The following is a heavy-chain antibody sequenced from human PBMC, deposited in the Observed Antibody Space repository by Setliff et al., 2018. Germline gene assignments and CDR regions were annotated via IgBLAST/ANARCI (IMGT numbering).Heavy chain of an antibody. CDR3: VRDLPELTGRSFDP. D-gene: IGHD7-27*01. Sequence: SETLSLTCTISGGSISSYFWTWIRQPAGKGLEWIGRIYTSGSTNYNPSLKSRVTMSIDTSKNQFSLKLTSVTAADTAVYYCVRDLPELTGRSFDPWGQGTQVTVPQ. CDR1: GGSISSYF. V-gene: IGHV4-4*07. J-gene: IGHJ5*01. CDR2: IYTSGST.